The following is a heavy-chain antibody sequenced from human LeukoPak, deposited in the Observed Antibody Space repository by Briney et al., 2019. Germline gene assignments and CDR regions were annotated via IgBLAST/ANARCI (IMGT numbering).Heavy chain of an antibody. Sequence: PGGSLRLSCAASGFSFGTYWMSWVRQGPGKGLEWVATLWPDGSDKRYVDSVRDRFTISRDNAKNSLYLQMDSLSAEDTAVYYCARLFGAVTTFDYWGQGALVTVSS. D-gene: IGHD4-17*01. J-gene: IGHJ4*02. CDR3: ARLFGAVTTFDY. CDR2: LWPDGSDK. CDR1: GFSFGTYW. V-gene: IGHV3-7*01.